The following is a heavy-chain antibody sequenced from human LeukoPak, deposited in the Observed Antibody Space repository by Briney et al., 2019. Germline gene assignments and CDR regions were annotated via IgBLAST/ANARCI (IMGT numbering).Heavy chain of an antibody. CDR3: ARYIVSYPHDAFDI. V-gene: IGHV4-38-2*02. J-gene: IGHJ3*02. CDR1: GYSISSGYY. D-gene: IGHD1-26*01. CDR2: IYYSGST. Sequence: SETLSLTCTVSGYSISSGYYWGWIRQPPGKGLEWIGYIYYSGSTSYNPSLKSRVTISVDTSKKQFSLKLSSVTAADTAFYYCARYIVSYPHDAFDIWGQGTMVTVSS.